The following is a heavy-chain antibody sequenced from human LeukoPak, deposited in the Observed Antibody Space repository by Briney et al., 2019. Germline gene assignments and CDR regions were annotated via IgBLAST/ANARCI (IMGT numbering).Heavy chain of an antibody. V-gene: IGHV4-59*01. Sequence: PSETLSLTCTVPGGSISSYYWSWLRQPPGKGLAWIGYIYYSGSTNYNPSLKSRVTISVDTSKNQFSLKLSSVTAADTAVYYCARSPDYGDYFDYWGQGTLVTVSS. CDR2: IYYSGST. J-gene: IGHJ4*02. D-gene: IGHD4-17*01. CDR1: GGSISSYY. CDR3: ARSPDYGDYFDY.